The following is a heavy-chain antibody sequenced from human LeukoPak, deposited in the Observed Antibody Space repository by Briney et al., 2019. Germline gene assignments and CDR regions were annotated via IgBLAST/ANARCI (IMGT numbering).Heavy chain of an antibody. J-gene: IGHJ3*02. V-gene: IGHV5-51*01. D-gene: IGHD1-26*01. Sequence: GESLQISCKGSGYSFTSYWIGWVRQMPGKGLEWMGIVYPGDSDTRYSPSFQGQVTISADKSINTAYLQWSSLKASDTAIYYCARRQFVGATPAFDIWGQGTMVTVSS. CDR2: VYPGDSDT. CDR1: GYSFTSYW. CDR3: ARRQFVGATPAFDI.